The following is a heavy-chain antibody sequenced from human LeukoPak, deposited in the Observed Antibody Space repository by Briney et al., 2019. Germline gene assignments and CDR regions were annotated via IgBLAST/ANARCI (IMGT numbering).Heavy chain of an antibody. V-gene: IGHV3-23*01. CDR1: GFTFSSYS. CDR3: AKDRNQYFDPNFDY. CDR2: ITNNGGTA. D-gene: IGHD3-9*01. Sequence: GGSLRLSCAASGFTFSSYSMHWVRQAPGEGLEWIAAITNNGGTAYYADSVKGRFTISRDNSKNTLYLQMNSLRAEDTAIYYCAKDRNQYFDPNFDYWGQGTLVTVSS. J-gene: IGHJ4*02.